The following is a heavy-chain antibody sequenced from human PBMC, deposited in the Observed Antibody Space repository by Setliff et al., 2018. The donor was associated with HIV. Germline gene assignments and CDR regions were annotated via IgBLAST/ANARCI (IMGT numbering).Heavy chain of an antibody. CDR1: GFTFGDHA. V-gene: IGHV3-30-3*01. CDR2: MTNTGNVI. D-gene: IGHD1-26*01. Sequence: GGSLRLSCVASGFTFGDHAMHWVRQAPGKGLECESLMTNTGNVINYADSVKGRFTISRDNSRNTLYLQMSGLRIEDTATYFCAKDAKGSIDYWGQGTLVTVSS. J-gene: IGHJ4*02. CDR3: AKDAKGSIDY.